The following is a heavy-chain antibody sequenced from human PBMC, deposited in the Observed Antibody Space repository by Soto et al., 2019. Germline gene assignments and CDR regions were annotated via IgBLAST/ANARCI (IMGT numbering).Heavy chain of an antibody. D-gene: IGHD6-6*01. J-gene: IGHJ4*02. CDR1: GFTFNNYG. CDR3: ARGYSSSSAALDY. CDR2: ISYDGSNK. V-gene: IGHV3-30*03. Sequence: HPVGSLRLSCAASGFTFNNYGMNWVRQAPGKGLEWVAVISYDGSNKNNADSVKGRFAISRDNSKNTLYLQMNSLRAEDTAVYYCARGYSSSSAALDYWGQGTLVTFSS.